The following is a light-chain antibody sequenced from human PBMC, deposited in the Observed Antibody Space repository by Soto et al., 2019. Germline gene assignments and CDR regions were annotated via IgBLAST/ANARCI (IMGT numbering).Light chain of an antibody. V-gene: IGLV1-40*01. J-gene: IGLJ3*02. CDR2: GNS. Sequence: QSVLTQPPSVSGAPGQRVTISCTGSSSNIGAGYDVHWYQQLPGTAPKLLIYGNSNRPSGVPDRFSGSKSGTSASLAITGLQAEDEADYYCQSYDSSQSGWVFGGGTKVTVL. CDR1: SSNIGAGYD. CDR3: QSYDSSQSGWV.